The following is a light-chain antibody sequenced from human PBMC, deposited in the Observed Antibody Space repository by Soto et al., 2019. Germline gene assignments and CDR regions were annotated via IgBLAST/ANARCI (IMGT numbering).Light chain of an antibody. CDR2: RNN. J-gene: IGLJ2*01. V-gene: IGLV1-40*01. Sequence: QSVLTQPPSVSGAPGQRVTISCTGSSSNIGAGYDVHWYQQLPGTAPKLLIYRNNNRPSGVPDRFSGSKSGASASLAITGLQTEDEAGYYCQSYDSSLSGVVFGGGTKVTVL. CDR3: QSYDSSLSGVV. CDR1: SSNIGAGYD.